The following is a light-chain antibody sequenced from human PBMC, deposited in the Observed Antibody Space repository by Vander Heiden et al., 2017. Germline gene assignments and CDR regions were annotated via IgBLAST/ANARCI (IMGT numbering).Light chain of an antibody. CDR2: TTS. CDR1: TGAVTSGYY. Sequence: QTVVTQELLLTVFPGGTVTLTCASSTGAVTSGYYPNWFQQKPGQAPRALIYTTSNTHSWTPARFSGSLLGGKAALTLSGVQPEDEAGYYCLLQQGGAWVFGGGTKLTVL. J-gene: IGLJ3*02. V-gene: IGLV7-43*01. CDR3: LLQQGGAWV.